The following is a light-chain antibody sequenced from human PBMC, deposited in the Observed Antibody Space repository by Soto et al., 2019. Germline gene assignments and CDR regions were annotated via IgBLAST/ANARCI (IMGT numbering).Light chain of an antibody. CDR3: QHYGSSLWT. J-gene: IGKJ1*01. CDR2: GAS. Sequence: EIVLTQSPCTLSVSPGERATLSCRASQSVSSSYLAGYQQKPGQAPRLLFYGASSRATGIPDRFSGSGSGTDFTLTISRLEPEDFAVYYCQHYGSSLWTFGQGTKVEIK. CDR1: QSVSSSY. V-gene: IGKV3-20*01.